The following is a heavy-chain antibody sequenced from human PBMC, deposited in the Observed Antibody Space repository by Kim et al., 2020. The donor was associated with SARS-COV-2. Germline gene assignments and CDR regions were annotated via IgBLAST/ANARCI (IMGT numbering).Heavy chain of an antibody. V-gene: IGHV3-15*01. CDR3: TTDLLTMVRGVTTRRFDP. J-gene: IGHJ5*02. Sequence: KGRFTISRDDSKNTLYLQMNSLKTEDTAVYYCTTDLLTMVRGVTTRRFDPWGQGTLVTVSS. D-gene: IGHD3-10*01.